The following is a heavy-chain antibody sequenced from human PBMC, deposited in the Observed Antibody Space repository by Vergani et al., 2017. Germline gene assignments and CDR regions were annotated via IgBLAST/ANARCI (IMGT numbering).Heavy chain of an antibody. CDR1: GFTLSSHA. V-gene: IGHV3-33*01. CDR2: IWYDGSKE. D-gene: IGHD2-8*01. J-gene: IGHJ6*03. Sequence: QVQLEESGGGVVQPGRSLRLSCAGSGFTLSSHAMQWVRQAPGKGLEWVAFIWYDGSKEYYADSVKGRFTISRDNSKNTLYLQMNNLRAADTAVYYCARSGYCAHGVCYMTYYYYMDVWGKGTAVTVSS. CDR3: ARSGYCAHGVCYMTYYYYMDV.